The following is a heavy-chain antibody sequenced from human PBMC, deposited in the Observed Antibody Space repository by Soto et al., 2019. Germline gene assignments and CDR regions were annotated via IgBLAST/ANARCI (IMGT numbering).Heavy chain of an antibody. CDR1: GFTFSSYG. D-gene: IGHD1-7*01. Sequence: QVQLVESGGGVVQPGRSLRLSCAASGFTFSSYGMHWVRQAPGKGLEWVAVIWYDGSNKYYADSVKGRFTISRDNSKNTLYLQMNSLRAEDTAVYYCAKDPRSMAPKTGTTLLHWGQGTLVTVSS. J-gene: IGHJ4*02. V-gene: IGHV3-33*06. CDR2: IWYDGSNK. CDR3: AKDPRSMAPKTGTTLLH.